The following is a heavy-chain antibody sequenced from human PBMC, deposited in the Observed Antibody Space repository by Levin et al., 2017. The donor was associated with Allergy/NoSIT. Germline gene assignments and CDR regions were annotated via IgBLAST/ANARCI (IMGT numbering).Heavy chain of an antibody. V-gene: IGHV3-21*01. J-gene: IGHJ4*02. Sequence: GGSLRLSCAASGFTFSSSSMNWVRQAPGKGLEYVSSISSSSSLIFYADSVKGLFTISRDNAKNSLYLQMNSLRAEDTAVYYCARDVHPLVDYWGQGTLVTVSS. D-gene: IGHD3-10*02. CDR1: GFTFSSSS. CDR2: ISSSSSLI. CDR3: ARDVHPLVDY.